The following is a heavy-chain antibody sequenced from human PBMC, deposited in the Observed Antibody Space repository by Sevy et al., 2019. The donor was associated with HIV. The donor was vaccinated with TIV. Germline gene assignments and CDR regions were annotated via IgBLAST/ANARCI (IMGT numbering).Heavy chain of an antibody. CDR1: GFTFSSYW. CDR3: ARASRYFDSAYYNYGMDV. D-gene: IGHD3-9*01. J-gene: IGHJ6*02. V-gene: IGHV3-7*01. CDR2: IKQDGSEK. Sequence: GGSLRLSCAASGFTFSSYWMSWVRQASGKGLEWVANIKQDGSEKYYVDSVKGRFTISRDNAKNSLYLQMNSLRAEDTAVYYCARASRYFDSAYYNYGMDVWGQGTTVTVSS.